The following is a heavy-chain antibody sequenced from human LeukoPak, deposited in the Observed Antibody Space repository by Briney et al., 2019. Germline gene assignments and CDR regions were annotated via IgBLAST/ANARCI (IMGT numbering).Heavy chain of an antibody. V-gene: IGHV4-61*02. J-gene: IGHJ4*02. CDR1: GDSTNSGSFY. Sequence: SETLSLTCTVSGDSTNSGSFYWSWIRQPAGKGLEWIGRISASGSTNYNPSLKSRVTMSVDTSNNQFSLKVNSLTPADTAVYYCAREWYSSSWALLDYWGQGTLVTVSS. D-gene: IGHD6-13*01. CDR3: AREWYSSSWALLDY. CDR2: ISASGST.